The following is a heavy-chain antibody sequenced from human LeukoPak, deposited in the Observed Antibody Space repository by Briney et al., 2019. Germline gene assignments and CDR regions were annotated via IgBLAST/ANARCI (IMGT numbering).Heavy chain of an antibody. CDR1: GITFSSYA. Sequence: PWGSLRLSCAASGITFSSYAMGWVRQAPGKGLEWVSGISGSGGSTYYADSVKGRFTTSRDNSKNTLYLQMNSLRAEDTAVYYCAKWGIVVVPAASVWGQGTTVTVSS. V-gene: IGHV3-23*01. D-gene: IGHD2-2*01. CDR2: ISGSGGST. CDR3: AKWGIVVVPAASV. J-gene: IGHJ6*02.